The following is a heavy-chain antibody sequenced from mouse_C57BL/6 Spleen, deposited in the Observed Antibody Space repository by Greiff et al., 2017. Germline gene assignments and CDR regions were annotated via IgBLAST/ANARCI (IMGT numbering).Heavy chain of an antibody. V-gene: IGHV5-15*01. CDR3: ARHGHYAMDY. CDR1: GFTFSDYG. J-gene: IGHJ4*01. Sequence: EVKLMESGGGLVQPGGSLKLSCAASGFTFSDYGMAWVRQAPRKGPEWVAFSSNLAYSIYYADTVTGRFTISREKAKNTLSLEMSSLRAEDTAMYYGARHGHYAMDYWGQGTSVTVSS. CDR2: SSNLAYSI.